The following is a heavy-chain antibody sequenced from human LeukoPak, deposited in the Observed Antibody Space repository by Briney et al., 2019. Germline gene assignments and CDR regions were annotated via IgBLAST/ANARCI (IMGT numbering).Heavy chain of an antibody. V-gene: IGHV1-2*06. J-gene: IGHJ4*02. CDR1: GYTFSGYF. D-gene: IGHD7-27*01. CDR3: ARDLSSTPHWELDY. CDR2: INAGSGGP. Sequence: GASVKVSCKTSGYTFSGYFIHWVRQAAGQGLEWMGRINAGSGGPEYAEDFQGRVTMTRDTSITTASMELSGLPSDDTAIYYCARDLSSTPHWELDYWGQGTLVTVSS.